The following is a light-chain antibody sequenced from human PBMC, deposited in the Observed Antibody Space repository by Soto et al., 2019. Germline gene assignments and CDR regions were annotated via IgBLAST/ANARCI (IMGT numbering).Light chain of an antibody. CDR3: QQFDNLPLT. Sequence: DIQMTQSPSSLSASIGDSVTISCQACQDINIYLNWYQQKPGTAPKLLIYDASNLQTGVPSRFSASGSGTRFTFTITSLQPEDIATYFCQQFDNLPLTFGGGTKVEIK. J-gene: IGKJ4*01. V-gene: IGKV1-33*01. CDR1: QDINIY. CDR2: DAS.